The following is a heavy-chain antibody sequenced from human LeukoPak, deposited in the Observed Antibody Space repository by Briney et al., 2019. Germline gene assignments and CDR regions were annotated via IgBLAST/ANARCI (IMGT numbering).Heavy chain of an antibody. J-gene: IGHJ4*02. CDR1: GGSFGGYY. V-gene: IGHV4-34*01. Sequence: PSETLSLTCAVYGGSFGGYYWSWIRQPPGKGLEWIGEINHSGSTNYNPSLKSRVTISVDTSKNQFSLKLSSVTAADTAVYYCARGGNDYVWGSYRSQNFDYWGQGTLVTVSS. CDR3: ARGGNDYVWGSYRSQNFDY. D-gene: IGHD3-16*02. CDR2: INHSGST.